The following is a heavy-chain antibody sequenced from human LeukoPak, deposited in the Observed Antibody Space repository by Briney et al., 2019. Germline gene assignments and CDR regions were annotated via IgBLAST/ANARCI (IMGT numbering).Heavy chain of an antibody. CDR1: KYTFTSYD. Sequence: ASVKVSCKASKYTFTSYDINWVRQATGQGLEWMGWMNPVSGNTGYAQNLQGRFTMTRDTAISTAYMELSSLRSEDTAVYYCARGPRNWGFDYWGQGTLVTVSS. V-gene: IGHV1-8*01. CDR2: MNPVSGNT. J-gene: IGHJ4*02. CDR3: ARGPRNWGFDY. D-gene: IGHD7-27*01.